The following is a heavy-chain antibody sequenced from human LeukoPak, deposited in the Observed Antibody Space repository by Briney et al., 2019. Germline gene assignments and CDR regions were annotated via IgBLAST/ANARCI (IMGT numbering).Heavy chain of an antibody. CDR2: LHYSGIT. Sequence: SQTLSLTCTVSGGSISSGDYYWSWIRQPPGKGLEWLAYLHYSGITSYNTSLKSLATISVDTSKNQFSLKLNSVTAADTAVYYGARNAARDCTSTACWPRWFDPWGQGTLVTVSS. CDR3: ARNAARDCTSTACWPRWFDP. J-gene: IGHJ5*02. CDR1: GGSISSGDYY. D-gene: IGHD2-2*01. V-gene: IGHV4-30-4*01.